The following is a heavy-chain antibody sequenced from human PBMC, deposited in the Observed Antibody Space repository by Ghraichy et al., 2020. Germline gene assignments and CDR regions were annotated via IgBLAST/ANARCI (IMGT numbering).Heavy chain of an antibody. CDR2: ISANNGNT. D-gene: IGHD3-10*01. CDR1: GYTFTSYG. Sequence: ASVKVSCKASGYTFTSYGITWVRQAPGQGLEWMGWISANNGNTNYVQKLQGRVTMTTDTSTATAYMELRSLRSDDTAVYYCARSWEGGSGSFYMWWGQGTLVTVSS. CDR3: ARSWEGGSGSFYMW. J-gene: IGHJ1*01. V-gene: IGHV1-18*04.